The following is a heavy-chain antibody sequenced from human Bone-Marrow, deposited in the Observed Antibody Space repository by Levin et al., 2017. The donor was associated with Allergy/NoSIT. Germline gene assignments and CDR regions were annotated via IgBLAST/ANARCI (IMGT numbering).Heavy chain of an antibody. D-gene: IGHD2-21*02. CDR3: ATAVVTTVDH. Sequence: SETLSLTCTVSGGSLRSGGYYWGWVRQPPGKGLEWIGSIYHSGSAYYSSSLKSRVTISVDTSKNQFSLKMNSVTAADTAVYYCATAVVTTVDHWGRGALVTVSS. V-gene: IGHV4-39*01. CDR2: IYHSGSA. J-gene: IGHJ4*02. CDR1: GGSLRSGGYY.